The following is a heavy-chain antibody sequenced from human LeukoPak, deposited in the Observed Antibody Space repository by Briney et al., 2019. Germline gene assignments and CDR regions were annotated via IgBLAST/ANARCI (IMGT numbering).Heavy chain of an antibody. D-gene: IGHD4-17*01. V-gene: IGHV3-23*01. CDR1: GFTFSSYG. CDR3: AKDHNNRRSDVLRYFDY. Sequence: GGSLRLSCAASGFTFSSYGMSWVRQAPGKGLEWVSTISGSGGSTYYADSVKGRFAISGDNFKTTLYLQMNSLRAEDSAVYYCAKDHNNRRSDVLRYFDYWGQGTLVTVST. J-gene: IGHJ4*02. CDR2: ISGSGGST.